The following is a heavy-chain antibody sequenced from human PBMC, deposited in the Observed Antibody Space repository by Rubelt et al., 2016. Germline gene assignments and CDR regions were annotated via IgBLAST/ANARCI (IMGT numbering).Heavy chain of an antibody. CDR1: TFTGYY. J-gene: IGHJ4*02. V-gene: IGHV1-2*06. CDR2: INPNSGGT. Sequence: TFTGYYMHWVRQAPGQGLEWMGRINPNSGGTNYAQKFQGRVTMTRDTSISTAYMELSRLRSEDSAVYYCARDTMPILAVGGDLDYWGQGTLVTVSS. D-gene: IGHD6-19*01. CDR3: ARDTMPILAVGGDLDY.